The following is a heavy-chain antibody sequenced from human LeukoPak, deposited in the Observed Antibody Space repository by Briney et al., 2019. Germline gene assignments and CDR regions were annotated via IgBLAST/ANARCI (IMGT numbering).Heavy chain of an antibody. Sequence: GASVKASCKASGYTFTSYDINWVRQATGQGLEWMGWMNPNSGNTGYAQKFQGRVTMTRNTSISTAYMELSSLRSEDTAVYYCARGARFRIAAAAYWGQGTLVTVSS. V-gene: IGHV1-8*01. CDR1: GYTFTSYD. J-gene: IGHJ4*02. D-gene: IGHD6-13*01. CDR3: ARGARFRIAAAAY. CDR2: MNPNSGNT.